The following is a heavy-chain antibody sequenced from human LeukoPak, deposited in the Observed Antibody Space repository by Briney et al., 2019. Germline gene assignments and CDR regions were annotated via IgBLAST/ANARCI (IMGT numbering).Heavy chain of an antibody. J-gene: IGHJ5*02. D-gene: IGHD6-13*01. CDR3: ARLGGYSSSWNNWFDP. CDR1: GYSFTSYW. CDR2: IYPGDPDT. Sequence: GESLKISCKGSGYSFTSYWIGWVRQMPGKGLEWMGIIYPGDPDTRYSPSFQGQVTISADKSISTAYLQWSSLKASDTAMYYRARLGGYSSSWNNWFDPWGQGTLVTVSS. V-gene: IGHV5-51*01.